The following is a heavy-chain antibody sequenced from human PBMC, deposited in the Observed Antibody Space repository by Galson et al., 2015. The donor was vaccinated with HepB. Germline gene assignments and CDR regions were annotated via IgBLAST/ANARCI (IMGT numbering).Heavy chain of an antibody. V-gene: IGHV5-51*01. CDR1: GYSFTSYW. Sequence: QSGAEVKKPGESLKISCKGSGYSFTSYWIGWVRQMPGKGLEWMGIIYPGDSDTRYSPSFQGQVTISADKSISTAYLQWSSLKASDTAMYYCARHSSSWYRSPPRGAFDIWGQWTMVTVSS. CDR2: IYPGDSDT. D-gene: IGHD6-13*01. CDR3: ARHSSSWYRSPPRGAFDI. J-gene: IGHJ3*02.